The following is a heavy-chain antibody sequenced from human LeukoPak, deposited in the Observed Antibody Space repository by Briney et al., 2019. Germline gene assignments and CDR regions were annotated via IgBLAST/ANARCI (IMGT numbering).Heavy chain of an antibody. CDR3: ARVDSSVSPLGAFDI. CDR1: GGSISSYY. D-gene: IGHD3-22*01. J-gene: IGHJ3*02. CDR2: IYYSGST. Sequence: SETLSLTCTVSGGSISSYYWSWIRQPPGKGLEWIGYIYYSGSTNYNPSLKSRVTISVDTSKNQFSLKLSSVTAADTAVYYCARVDSSVSPLGAFDIWGQGTMVTVSS. V-gene: IGHV4-59*01.